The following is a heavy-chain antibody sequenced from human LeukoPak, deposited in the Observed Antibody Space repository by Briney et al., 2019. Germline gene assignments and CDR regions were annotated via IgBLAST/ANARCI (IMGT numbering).Heavy chain of an antibody. CDR1: GFTFSSYA. Sequence: GGSLRLSCAASGFTFSSYAMHWVRQAPGKGLEYVSAISSNGGSTYYANSVKGRFAISRDNSKNTLYLQMGSLRAEDMAVYYCARAPGEWLPTTPYYYYGMDVWGQGTTVTVSS. D-gene: IGHD3-3*01. J-gene: IGHJ6*02. CDR2: ISSNGGST. CDR3: ARAPGEWLPTTPYYYYGMDV. V-gene: IGHV3-64*01.